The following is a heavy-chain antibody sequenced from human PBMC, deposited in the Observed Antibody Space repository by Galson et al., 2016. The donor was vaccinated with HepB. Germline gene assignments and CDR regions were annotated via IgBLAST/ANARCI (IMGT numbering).Heavy chain of an antibody. J-gene: IGHJ6*02. CDR2: IWDDGSRK. V-gene: IGHV3-33*01. Sequence: SLRLSCAVSGFTFRSYGMHWVRQAPGKELEWVAVIWDDGSRKYYADSVKGRFTISRDNSKDMLYLQMNSLRAEDTAVYYCARDSGLYGIDIRGQGTTVTVSS. CDR3: ARDSGLYGIDI. D-gene: IGHD1-26*01. CDR1: GFTFRSYG.